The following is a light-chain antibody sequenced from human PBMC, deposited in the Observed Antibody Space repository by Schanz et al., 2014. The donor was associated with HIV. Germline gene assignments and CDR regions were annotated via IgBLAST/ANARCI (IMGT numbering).Light chain of an antibody. Sequence: QSALTQPASVSGSPGQSITISCTGTSSDVGGYNYVSWYQQHPGKAPKLMIYDVSNRPSGVSNRFSGSKSGNTASLTISGLQAEDEADYYCSSYRGDHSVVFGGGTKVTVL. V-gene: IGLV2-14*03. CDR2: DVS. CDR1: SSDVGGYNY. J-gene: IGLJ3*02. CDR3: SSYRGDHSVV.